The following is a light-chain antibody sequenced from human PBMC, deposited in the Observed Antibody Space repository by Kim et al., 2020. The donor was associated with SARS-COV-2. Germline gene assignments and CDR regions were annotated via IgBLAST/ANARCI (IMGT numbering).Light chain of an antibody. CDR1: SSDIGAYNS. V-gene: IGLV2-14*03. Sequence: QSALTQPASVSGPPGQSITISCTGTSSDIGAYNSVSWYQQHPGKAPKLLIYDVSDRSSGVSTRFSGSKSGNTASLTISGLQAEDEADYYCSSYTTTSTLVFGPGTKVTVL. J-gene: IGLJ1*01. CDR3: SSYTTTSTLV. CDR2: DVS.